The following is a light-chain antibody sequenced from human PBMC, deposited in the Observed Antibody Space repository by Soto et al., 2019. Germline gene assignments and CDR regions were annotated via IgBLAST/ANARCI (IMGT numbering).Light chain of an antibody. CDR3: TSYTDIGSYV. Sequence: QSALTQPASVSGSPGQSITISCTGRSSDVGAYNYVSWYQQYPDKAPKVLIYDVSDRPSGVSTRFSGSKSGNTASLTISGLQAEDEADYYCTSYTDIGSYVFGTGTKLTVL. V-gene: IGLV2-14*03. CDR2: DVS. CDR1: SSDVGAYNY. J-gene: IGLJ1*01.